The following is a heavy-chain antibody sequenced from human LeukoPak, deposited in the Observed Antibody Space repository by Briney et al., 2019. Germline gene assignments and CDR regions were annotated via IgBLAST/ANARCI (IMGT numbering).Heavy chain of an antibody. CDR1: GGSISSSSYY. V-gene: IGHV4-39*01. CDR2: IYYSGST. Sequence: SETLSLTCTVSGGSISSSSYYWGWIRQPPGKGLEWIGSIYYSGSTYYNPSLKSRVTISVDTSKNQFSLKLSSVTAADTAVYYCARLGPTGFDYWGQGTLVTVSS. CDR3: ARLGPTGFDY. J-gene: IGHJ4*02. D-gene: IGHD1-1*01.